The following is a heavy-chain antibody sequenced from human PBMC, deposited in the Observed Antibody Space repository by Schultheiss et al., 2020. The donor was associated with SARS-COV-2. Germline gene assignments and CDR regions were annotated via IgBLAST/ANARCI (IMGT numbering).Heavy chain of an antibody. CDR3: ARDLGSYSSSWYRYFDL. V-gene: IGHV4-61*01. Sequence: SETLSLTCTVSGGSVSSGSYYWSWIRQPPGKGLEWIGYIYYSGSTYYNPSLKSRVTISVDTSKNQFSLKLSSVTAADTAVYYCARDLGSYSSSWYRYFDLWGRGTLVTVSS. CDR2: IYYSGST. J-gene: IGHJ2*01. CDR1: GGSVSSGSYY. D-gene: IGHD6-13*01.